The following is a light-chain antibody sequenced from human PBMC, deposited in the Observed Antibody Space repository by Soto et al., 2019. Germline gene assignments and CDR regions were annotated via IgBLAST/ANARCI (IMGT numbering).Light chain of an antibody. V-gene: IGLV1-44*01. CDR1: SSNIGRNT. CDR3: AAWDDSLNGYV. CDR2: SNN. J-gene: IGLJ1*01. Sequence: QTVVTQPPSASGTPGQRVTISCSGSSSNIGRNTVNWYQQLPGTAPKLLIYSNNQRPSGVPDRFSGSKSGTSASLAISGLQSEYEADYYCAAWDDSLNGYVFGTGTKVTVL.